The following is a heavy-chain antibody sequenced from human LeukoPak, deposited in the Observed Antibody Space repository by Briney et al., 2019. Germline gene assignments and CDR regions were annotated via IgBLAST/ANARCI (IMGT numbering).Heavy chain of an antibody. CDR1: GFTFSSYA. J-gene: IGHJ4*02. CDR3: ARDLYDSSGYYSH. Sequence: PGGSLRLSCAASGFTFSSYAMHWVRQAPGKGLEWVAVISYDGSNKYYADSVKGRFTISRDNSKNTLYLQMNSLRAEDTAVYYCARDLYDSSGYYSHWGQGTLVTVSS. D-gene: IGHD3-22*01. CDR2: ISYDGSNK. V-gene: IGHV3-30*01.